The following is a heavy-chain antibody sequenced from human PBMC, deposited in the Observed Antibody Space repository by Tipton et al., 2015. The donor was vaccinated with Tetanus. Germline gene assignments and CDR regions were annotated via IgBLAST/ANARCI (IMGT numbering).Heavy chain of an antibody. CDR1: GGSISNYY. Sequence: TLSLTCTVSGGSISNYYRSWIRQPAGKGLEWIGRIYSMGSTKYNPSLNSRLTMSVDTSKNQFSLKLSSMAAADTAVYYCARHGDNAYFDYWGQGTLVTVSS. CDR3: ARHGDNAYFDY. J-gene: IGHJ4*02. CDR2: IYSMGST. D-gene: IGHD4-17*01. V-gene: IGHV4-4*07.